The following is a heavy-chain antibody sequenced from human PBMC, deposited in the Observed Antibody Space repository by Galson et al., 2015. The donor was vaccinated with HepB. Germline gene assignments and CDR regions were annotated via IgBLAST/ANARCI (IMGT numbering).Heavy chain of an antibody. Sequence: SLRLSCAVSGFRFTSYVMSWVRQAPGKGLEWVSDISGGGTNKNYADSVRGRFTISRDNSKNTLFLQMNSLRADDAAVYYCARGSGAFDIRGQGTMVTVSS. CDR2: ISGGGTNK. CDR1: GFRFTSYV. V-gene: IGHV3-23*01. CDR3: ARGSGAFDI. J-gene: IGHJ3*02. D-gene: IGHD3-10*01.